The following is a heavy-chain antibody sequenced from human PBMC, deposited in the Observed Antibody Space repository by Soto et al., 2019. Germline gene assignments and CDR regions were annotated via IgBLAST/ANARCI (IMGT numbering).Heavy chain of an antibody. V-gene: IGHV4-30-4*01. CDR2: IYYSGNT. D-gene: IGHD3-10*01. CDR3: ASRKSSPYFDY. Sequence: TSETLSLTCTVSGDSISSGDYYWSWIRQPPGKGLEWIGCIYYSGNTYYNPSLKRRVTISVDTSKNQFSLKLSSVTVADTAVYYCASRKSSPYFDYWGQGTLVTVSS. J-gene: IGHJ4*02. CDR1: GDSISSGDYY.